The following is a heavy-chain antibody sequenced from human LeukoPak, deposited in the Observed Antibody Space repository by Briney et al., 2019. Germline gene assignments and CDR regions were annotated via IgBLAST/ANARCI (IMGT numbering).Heavy chain of an antibody. CDR3: AKESGVEYYYYYYMDV. CDR2: ISGSGGST. Sequence: GGSLRLSCAASGFTFSSYAMSWVRQAPGKGLEWVSAISGSGGSTYYADSVKGRFTISRDNSKNTLYLQMNSLRAEDTAVYYCAKESGVEYYYYYYMDVWGKGTTVTVSS. V-gene: IGHV3-23*01. CDR1: GFTFSSYA. J-gene: IGHJ6*03. D-gene: IGHD3-3*01.